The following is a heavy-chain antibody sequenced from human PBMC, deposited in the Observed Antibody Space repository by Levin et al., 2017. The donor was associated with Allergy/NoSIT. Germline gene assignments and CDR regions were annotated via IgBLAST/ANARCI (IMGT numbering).Heavy chain of an antibody. CDR2: INPNSGGT. CDR1: GYTFTGYY. CDR3: ARQNTEYSSSSGLGV. J-gene: IGHJ6*02. D-gene: IGHD6-6*01. V-gene: IGHV1-2*04. Sequence: GASVKVSCKASGYTFTGYYMHWVRQAPGQGLEWMGWINPNSGGTNYAQKFQGWVTMTRDTSISTAYMELSRLRSDDTAVYYCARQNTEYSSSSGLGVWGQGTTVTVSS.